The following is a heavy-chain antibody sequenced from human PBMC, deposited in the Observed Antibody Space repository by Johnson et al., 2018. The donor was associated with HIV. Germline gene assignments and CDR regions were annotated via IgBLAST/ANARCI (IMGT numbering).Heavy chain of an antibody. CDR2: ISSTGSI. Sequence: QEKLVESRGVLVQPGGSLRLSCAASGFTFSDYYMSWIRQAPGKGLEWVSYISSTGSIGSADSVKGRFTISRDNAKNSLYLQMNSLRAEDTALYYCAKERNIDYGDYRNNDAFDIWGQGTMVTVSS. CDR1: GFTFSDYY. V-gene: IGHV3-11*01. CDR3: AKERNIDYGDYRNNDAFDI. D-gene: IGHD4-17*01. J-gene: IGHJ3*02.